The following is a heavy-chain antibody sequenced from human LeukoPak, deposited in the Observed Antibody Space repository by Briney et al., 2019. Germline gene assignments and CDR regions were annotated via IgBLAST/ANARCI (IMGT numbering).Heavy chain of an antibody. CDR3: ARAPYYYDSSGYDTDY. CDR1: GFNFVDYA. Sequence: PGGSLRLSCAASGFNFVDYAMHWVRQAPGKGLEWVSLISGDGASTYYADSVKGRFTISRDNSKDSLSLQMNNLKTEDTALYYCARAPYYYDSSGYDTDYWGQGTWSLSPQ. J-gene: IGHJ4*02. CDR2: ISGDGAST. D-gene: IGHD3-22*01. V-gene: IGHV3-43*02.